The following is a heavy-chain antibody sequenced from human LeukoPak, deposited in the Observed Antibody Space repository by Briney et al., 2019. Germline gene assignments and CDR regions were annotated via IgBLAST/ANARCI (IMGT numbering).Heavy chain of an antibody. V-gene: IGHV4-30-4*01. CDR1: GGSISSGDYY. D-gene: IGHD3-22*01. Sequence: SETLSLTCTVSGGSISSGDYYWSWIRQPPGKGLEWIGYIYYSGSTYYNPSLKSRVTISVDTSKNQFSLKLSSVTAADTAVYYCAKRTAVSYDNSGSSAFDIWGQGTMVTVSS. CDR3: AKRTAVSYDNSGSSAFDI. J-gene: IGHJ3*02. CDR2: IYYSGST.